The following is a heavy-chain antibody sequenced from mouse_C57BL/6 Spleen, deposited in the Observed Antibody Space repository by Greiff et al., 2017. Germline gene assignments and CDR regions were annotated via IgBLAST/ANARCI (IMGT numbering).Heavy chain of an antibody. CDR2: IYPGDGDT. D-gene: IGHD1-1*01. V-gene: IGHV1-80*01. CDR1: GYAFSSYW. J-gene: IGHJ2*01. Sequence: VQLMESGAELVKPGASVKISCKASGYAFSSYWMNWVKQRPGKGLEWIGQIYPGDGDTNYNGKFKGKATLTADKSSSTAYMQLSSLTSEDSAVYFCARVDYYGSSYFDYWGQGTTLTVSS. CDR3: ARVDYYGSSYFDY.